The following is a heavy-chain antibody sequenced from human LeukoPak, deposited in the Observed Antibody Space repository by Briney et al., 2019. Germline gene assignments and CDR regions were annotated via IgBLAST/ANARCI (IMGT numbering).Heavy chain of an antibody. CDR3: AKLAPRWELLDYFDY. Sequence: PGGSLRLSCAASGFTFSSYGMHWVRQAPGKGLEWVAVISYDGGNKYYADSVKGRFTNSRDNSKNTLYLQMNSLRAEDTAVYYCAKLAPRWELLDYFDYWGQGTLVTVSS. CDR2: ISYDGGNK. V-gene: IGHV3-30*18. CDR1: GFTFSSYG. D-gene: IGHD1-26*01. J-gene: IGHJ4*02.